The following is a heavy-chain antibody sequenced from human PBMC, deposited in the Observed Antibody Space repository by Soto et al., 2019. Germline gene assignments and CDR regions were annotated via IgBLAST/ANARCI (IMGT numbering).Heavy chain of an antibody. CDR2: IYYNGNT. Sequence: QVQLQESGPGLGNLSETLSLTCTFPVGSISNHFWSWFRQPPGKGLKWIGYIYYNGNTNYKPSLKSRVTMSVDTSKNQISLKLSSVTAADTAVYYCTRANWYSEYWGQGTLVTVSS. CDR1: VGSISNHF. V-gene: IGHV4-59*11. J-gene: IGHJ4*02. CDR3: TRANWYSEY. D-gene: IGHD7-27*01.